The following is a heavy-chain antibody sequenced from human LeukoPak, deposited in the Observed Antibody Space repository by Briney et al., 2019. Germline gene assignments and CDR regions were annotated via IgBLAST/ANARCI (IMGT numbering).Heavy chain of an antibody. V-gene: IGHV4-59*08. CDR1: GSSIVSYC. Sequence: SETLSLTCTVSGSSIVSYCWSWIRQPPGKGLEWIGYIYYTGSTNYNPSLKSRVTISVDTSKNQFSLKMSSVTAADTAVYYCARYLAAGYFDLWGRGTLVTVSS. CDR3: ARYLAAGYFDL. D-gene: IGHD6-25*01. CDR2: IYYTGST. J-gene: IGHJ2*01.